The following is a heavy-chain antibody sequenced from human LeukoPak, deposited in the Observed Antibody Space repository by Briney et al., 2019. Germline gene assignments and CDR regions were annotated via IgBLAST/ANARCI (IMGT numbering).Heavy chain of an antibody. CDR2: ISDGSRNT. Sequence: GGSLRLSSATSGFTFSSYTMNWVRQTPGKGLQWVSTISDGSRNTHYADSVNGRFTISRDDFLNVVYLQTNSLTVEDTAVYYCTTRLQHHFDYWGQGTQVTVSS. J-gene: IGHJ4*02. D-gene: IGHD4-11*01. CDR1: GFTFSSYT. V-gene: IGHV3-23*01. CDR3: TTRLQHHFDY.